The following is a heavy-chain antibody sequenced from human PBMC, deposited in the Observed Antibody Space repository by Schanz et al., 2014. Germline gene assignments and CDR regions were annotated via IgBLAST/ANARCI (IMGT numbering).Heavy chain of an antibody. CDR3: AKVAPAATYLAS. CDR2: ISDSGDST. V-gene: IGHV3-11*01. J-gene: IGHJ4*02. D-gene: IGHD2-2*01. Sequence: QVQLVDSGGGLVKPGGSLRLSCAASGFTFSDYYMTWIRQAPGKGLEWVSDISDSGDSTHYADSVKGRFTISRDNAKNSLFLQMSSLSAEDTAVYYCAKVAPAATYLASWGLGTLVTGSP. CDR1: GFTFSDYY.